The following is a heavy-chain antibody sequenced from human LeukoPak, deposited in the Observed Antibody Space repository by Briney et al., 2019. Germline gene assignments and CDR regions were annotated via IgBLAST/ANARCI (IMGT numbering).Heavy chain of an antibody. CDR1: GGSISSSSYY. D-gene: IGHD3-16*01. CDR2: IYYSGST. Sequence: SETLSLTCTVSGGSISSSSYYWGWIRQPPGKGLEWIGSIYYSGSTYYNPSLKSRVTISVDTSKNQFSQKLSSVTAADTAVYYCATLNTFSSCLDPWGQGTLVTVSS. CDR3: ATLNTFSSCLDP. V-gene: IGHV4-39*07. J-gene: IGHJ5*02.